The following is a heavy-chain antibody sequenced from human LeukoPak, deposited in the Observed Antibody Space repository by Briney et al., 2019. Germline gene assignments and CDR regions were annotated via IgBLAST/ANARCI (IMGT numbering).Heavy chain of an antibody. J-gene: IGHJ6*03. Sequence: ESLKISCKGSGYSFTNYWIAWVRQMPGKGLEWMGIIYPGDSDTRYSPSFQGQVTISADKSISTAYLQWSSLKASDTAMYYCARSTIVRANNFLYYYYMDVWGKGTMITVSS. V-gene: IGHV5-51*01. CDR3: ARSTIVRANNFLYYYYMDV. CDR2: IYPGDSDT. D-gene: IGHD4-11*01. CDR1: GYSFTNYW.